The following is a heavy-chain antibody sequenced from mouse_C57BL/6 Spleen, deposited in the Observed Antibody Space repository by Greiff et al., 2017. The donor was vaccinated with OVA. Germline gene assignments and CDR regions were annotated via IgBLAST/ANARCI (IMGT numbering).Heavy chain of an antibody. J-gene: IGHJ2*01. CDR3: ARPPITTVVGEDYFDY. V-gene: IGHV5-9*01. CDR1: GFTFSSYT. D-gene: IGHD1-1*01. CDR2: ISGGGGNT. Sequence: EVHLVESGGGLVKPGGSLKLSCAASGFTFSSYTMSWVRQTPEKRLEWVATISGGGGNTYYPDSVKGRFTISRDNAKNTLYLQMSSLRSEDTALYYCARPPITTVVGEDYFDYWGQGTTLTVSS.